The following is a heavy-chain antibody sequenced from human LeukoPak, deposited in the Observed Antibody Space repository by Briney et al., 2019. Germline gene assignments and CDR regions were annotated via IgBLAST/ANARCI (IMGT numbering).Heavy chain of an antibody. D-gene: IGHD3-9*01. Sequence: ASVKVSCKASGYTITSYAMSWVRQAPGQGLEWMGWINTNTGNPTYAQGFTGRFVFPLDTSVSTAYLQISSLKAEDTAVYYCVCFDCGDYWGQGTLVTVSS. CDR3: VCFDCGDY. V-gene: IGHV7-4-1*02. CDR2: INTNTGNP. CDR1: GYTITSYA. J-gene: IGHJ4*02.